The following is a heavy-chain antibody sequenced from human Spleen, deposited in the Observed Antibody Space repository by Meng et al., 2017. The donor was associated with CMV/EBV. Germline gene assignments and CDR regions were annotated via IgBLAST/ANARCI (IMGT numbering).Heavy chain of an antibody. J-gene: IGHJ5*02. CDR3: ARAPVGLGWFDP. CDR2: INPNSGGT. Sequence: CKASGYTFTGYYMHWVRQAPGQGLEWMGWINPNSGGTNYAQKFQGRVTMTRDTSISTAYMELSRLRSDDTAVYYCARAPVGLGWFDPWGQGTLVPSPQ. V-gene: IGHV1-2*02. D-gene: IGHD1-26*01. CDR1: GYTFTGYY.